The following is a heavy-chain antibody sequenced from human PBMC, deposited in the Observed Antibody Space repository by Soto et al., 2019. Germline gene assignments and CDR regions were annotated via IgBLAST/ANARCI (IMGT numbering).Heavy chain of an antibody. CDR2: IIPIFGTA. CDR3: EREVGYGSGSYHPYYYYYGMDV. Sequence: ASVKVSCKASGGTFSSYAISWVRQAPGQGLEWMGGIIPIFGTANYAQKFQGRVTITADESTSTAYMKLSSLRSEDTAMYYCEREVGYGSGSYHPYYYYYGMDVWGQGTTVTVSS. V-gene: IGHV1-69*13. J-gene: IGHJ6*02. CDR1: GGTFSSYA. D-gene: IGHD3-10*01.